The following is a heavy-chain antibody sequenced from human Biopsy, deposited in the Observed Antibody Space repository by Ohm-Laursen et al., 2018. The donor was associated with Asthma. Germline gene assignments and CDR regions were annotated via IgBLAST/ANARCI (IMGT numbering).Heavy chain of an antibody. CDR1: GFTFSNYG. Sequence: SLRLSCAASGFTFSNYGMHWVRQAPGKGLEWVAVMSCEESVQYFADSVKGRFTFSRDNAKNSLYLQMNSLRAEDTAVYYCARHPYVDGSDNYYYRGNDYYLGMDVWGQGTTVTVSS. CDR3: ARHPYVDGSDNYYYRGNDYYLGMDV. CDR2: MSCEESVQ. D-gene: IGHD3-10*01. V-gene: IGHV3-33*05. J-gene: IGHJ6*02.